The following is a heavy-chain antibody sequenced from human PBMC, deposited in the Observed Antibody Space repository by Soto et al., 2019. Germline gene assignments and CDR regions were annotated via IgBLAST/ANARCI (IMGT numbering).Heavy chain of an antibody. CDR3: ARVLIGVYCDSSGYYDY. D-gene: IGHD3-22*01. Sequence: GASVKVSCKASGGTFSSYAISWVRQAPGQGLEWMGGIIPIFGTANYAQKFQGRVTITADESTSTAYMELSSLRSEDTAVYYCARVLIGVYCDSSGYYDYWGQGTLVTVSS. V-gene: IGHV1-69*13. J-gene: IGHJ4*02. CDR2: IIPIFGTA. CDR1: GGTFSSYA.